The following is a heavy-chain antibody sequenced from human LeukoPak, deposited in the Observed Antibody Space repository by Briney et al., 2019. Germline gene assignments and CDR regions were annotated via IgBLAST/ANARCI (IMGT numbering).Heavy chain of an antibody. J-gene: IGHJ4*02. V-gene: IGHV3-7*01. CDR1: GFTFSSYW. Sequence: GGSLRLSCAASGFTFSSYWMSWVRQAPGKGLEWVANIKQDGSEKYYVDSVKGRFTISRDNAKNSLYLQMNGLRAEDTAVYYCARFALGPIAVAPYFDYWGQGTLVTVSS. CDR2: IKQDGSEK. D-gene: IGHD6-19*01. CDR3: ARFALGPIAVAPYFDY.